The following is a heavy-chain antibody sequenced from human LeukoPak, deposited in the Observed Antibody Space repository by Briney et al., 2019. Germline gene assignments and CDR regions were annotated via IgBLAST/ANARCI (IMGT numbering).Heavy chain of an antibody. CDR3: ARNGFGLVAAAGIDY. CDR2: INHSGST. J-gene: IGHJ4*02. V-gene: IGHV4-34*01. D-gene: IGHD6-13*01. CDR1: GGSFSGYY. Sequence: SETLSLTCAVYGGSFSGYYWSWIRQPPGKGLEWIGEINHSGSTNYNPSLKSRVTISVDTSKNQFSLKLSSVTAADTAVYYCARNGFGLVAAAGIDYWGQGTLVTVSS.